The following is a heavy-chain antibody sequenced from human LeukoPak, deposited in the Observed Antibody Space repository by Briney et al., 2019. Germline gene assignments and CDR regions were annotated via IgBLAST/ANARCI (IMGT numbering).Heavy chain of an antibody. V-gene: IGHV3-21*01. J-gene: IGHJ4*02. CDR1: GFTFSSYS. CDR3: ARVADSSGPLGY. CDR2: ISSSSSYI. Sequence: GGSLRLSCAASGFTFSSYSMNWVRQAPGKGLEWVSSISSSSSYIYYADSVKGRFTISRDNAKNSLYLQMNSLRAEDTAVYYCARVADSSGPLGYWGQGTLVTVSS. D-gene: IGHD6-19*01.